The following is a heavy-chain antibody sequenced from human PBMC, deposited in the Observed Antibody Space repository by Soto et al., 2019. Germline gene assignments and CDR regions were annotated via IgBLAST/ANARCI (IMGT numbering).Heavy chain of an antibody. V-gene: IGHV5-10-1*01. D-gene: IGHD3-22*01. J-gene: IGHJ4*02. CDR1: GYSFAGHW. CDR2: IDPSDSQT. CDR3: ARQIYDSDTGPNFQYYFDS. Sequence: GESLKISCKGSGYSFAGHWITWVHQKPGKGLEWMGRIDPSDSQTYYSPSFRGHVTISVTKSITTVFLQWSSLRASDTAMYYCARQIYDSDTGPNFQYYFDSWGQGTPVTVSS.